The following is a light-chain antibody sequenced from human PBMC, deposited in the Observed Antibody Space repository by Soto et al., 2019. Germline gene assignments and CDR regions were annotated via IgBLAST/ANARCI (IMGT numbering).Light chain of an antibody. J-gene: IGLJ1*01. CDR2: EVS. CDR3: SSYTSSSTYV. V-gene: IGLV2-14*01. Sequence: QSVLTQPPWVSLSPGQSITISCSGTSSDVGGYNYVSWYQQHPGKAPKLMIYEVSNRPSGVSNRFSGSKSGNTASLTISGLQAEDEADYYCSSYTSSSTYVFGTGTKVTVL. CDR1: SSDVGGYNY.